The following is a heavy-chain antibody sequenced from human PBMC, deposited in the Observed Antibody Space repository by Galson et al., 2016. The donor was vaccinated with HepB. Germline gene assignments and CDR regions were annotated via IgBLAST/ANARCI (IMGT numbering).Heavy chain of an antibody. Sequence: SETLSLTCAVSGGSFTGYYWSWIRQPPGKGLEWIGEINHSGSTNYNPSLESRVTISLDTSKNQFSLKLTSATAADTAVYYCARGGAFISMIVVIKAYFDPWGQGTLVTVSS. D-gene: IGHD3-22*01. V-gene: IGHV4-34*01. CDR2: INHSGST. CDR3: ARGGAFISMIVVIKAYFDP. J-gene: IGHJ5*02. CDR1: GGSFTGYY.